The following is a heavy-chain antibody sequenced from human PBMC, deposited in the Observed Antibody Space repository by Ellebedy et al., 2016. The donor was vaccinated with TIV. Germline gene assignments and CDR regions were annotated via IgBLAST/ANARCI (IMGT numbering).Heavy chain of an antibody. CDR3: ARGPSASAYLDS. CDR1: GFIFSSFA. V-gene: IGHV3-30*04. J-gene: IGHJ4*02. CDR2: ISYDGKNK. Sequence: PGGSLRLSCAASGFIFSSFAMFWVRQAPGKGLEWVAVISYDGKNKFYADSVKGRFSLSRDTSQNTVFLQMDSLTTEDTAVYYCARGPSASAYLDSWGQGALVIVSS.